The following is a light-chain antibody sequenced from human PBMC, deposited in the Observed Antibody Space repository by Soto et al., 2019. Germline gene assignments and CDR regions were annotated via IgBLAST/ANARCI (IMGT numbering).Light chain of an antibody. J-gene: IGKJ2*01. Sequence: DIPMTQSPSSLSASVGDRVTITCRASQNIGTYLNWYQQKPGKAPTVLIYTASTLQSGVPSRFSGSGSGTDFTLTINSLHPEDSATYYCHQSYSSLVYTFGPGTKLEIK. CDR1: QNIGTY. CDR2: TAS. CDR3: HQSYSSLVYT. V-gene: IGKV1-39*01.